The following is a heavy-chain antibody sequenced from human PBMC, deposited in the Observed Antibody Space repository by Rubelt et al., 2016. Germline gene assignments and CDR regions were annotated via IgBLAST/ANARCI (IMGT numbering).Heavy chain of an antibody. CDR1: GLTFSSSA. Sequence: GLTFSSSAMHWVRQAPDKGLEWLAVISYDGSNKYYADSVKGRFTISRDNSKNTLYLQMNSLRVEDTAVYYCARFWGGGPEDWGQGTLVTVSS. V-gene: IGHV3-30*04. CDR2: ISYDGSNK. J-gene: IGHJ4*02. D-gene: IGHD3-16*01. CDR3: ARFWGGGPED.